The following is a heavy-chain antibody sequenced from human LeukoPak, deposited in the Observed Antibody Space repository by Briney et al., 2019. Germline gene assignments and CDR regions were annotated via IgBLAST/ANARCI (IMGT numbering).Heavy chain of an antibody. Sequence: AASVKLSCKASGYTLTSSYIHWVRQAPGQGLEWMGKINPSGGSTNYAQKFQGRVTMTRDTSTSTVYLELSSLRSDDTAVYYCARGGSIAVVVAPAPNPFDIWGQGTLVTVSS. CDR2: INPSGGST. D-gene: IGHD2-15*01. CDR3: ARGGSIAVVVAPAPNPFDI. V-gene: IGHV1-46*01. CDR1: GYTLTSSY. J-gene: IGHJ3*02.